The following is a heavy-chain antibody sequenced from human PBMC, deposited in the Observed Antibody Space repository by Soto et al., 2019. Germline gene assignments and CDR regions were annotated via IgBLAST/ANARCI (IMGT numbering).Heavy chain of an antibody. CDR2: ISSGGDP. Sequence: GGSLRLSCATSGFSISDKFMSWVRQAPGQGLEWISVISSGGDPSYADSVKGRFTISRDITKNTLFLQMTSLRADDTAVYCCARDSGYSSAYWEHYLHYWGQGTLVTVSS. D-gene: IGHD3-16*01. CDR1: GFSISDKF. J-gene: IGHJ4*02. V-gene: IGHV3-53*01. CDR3: ARDSGYSSAYWEHYLHY.